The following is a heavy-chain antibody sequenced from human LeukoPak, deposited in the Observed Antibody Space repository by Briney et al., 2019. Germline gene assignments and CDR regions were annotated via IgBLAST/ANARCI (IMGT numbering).Heavy chain of an antibody. J-gene: IGHJ5*02. D-gene: IGHD1-1*01. CDR1: GYSITTNY. CDR2: INPSAGST. V-gene: IGHV1-46*01. Sequence: GASVKLSCKASGYSITTNYMHWVRQAPGQGLEWMAVINPSAGSTTYAQHFQGRLTVTRDLSTNTVYMELTSLKSDDTAVYFCARDAVAGTGPQGNWFDPWGQGTLVTVSS. CDR3: ARDAVAGTGPQGNWFDP.